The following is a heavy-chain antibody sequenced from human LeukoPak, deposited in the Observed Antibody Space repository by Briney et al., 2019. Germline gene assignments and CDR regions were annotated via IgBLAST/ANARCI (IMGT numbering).Heavy chain of an antibody. CDR1: GGSISSSGYY. CDR3: ATYYYDSSDYQDY. V-gene: IGHV4-61*02. J-gene: IGHJ4*02. CDR2: IYTSGST. Sequence: SQTLSLTCTVSGGSISSSGYYWSWIRQPAGKGLEWIGRIYTSGSTNCNPSLMSRLTISVDTSKNQFSLKLSSVTAADTAIYYCATYYYDSSDYQDYWGQGTLVTVSS. D-gene: IGHD3-22*01.